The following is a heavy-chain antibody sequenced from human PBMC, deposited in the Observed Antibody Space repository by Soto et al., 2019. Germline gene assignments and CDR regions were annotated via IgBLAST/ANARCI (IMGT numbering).Heavy chain of an antibody. CDR2: IYTSGST. V-gene: IGHV4-4*07. CDR1: GGSISSYY. J-gene: IGHJ6*02. CDR3: ARDFEATMVRGVIIAYYYYGMDV. Sequence: SDTLSLTCTVSGGSISSYYWSWIRQPAGKGLEWIGRIYTSGSTNYNPSLKSRVTMSVDTSKNQFSLKLSSVTAADTAVYYCARDFEATMVRGVIIAYYYYGMDVWGQGTTVTVSS. D-gene: IGHD3-10*01.